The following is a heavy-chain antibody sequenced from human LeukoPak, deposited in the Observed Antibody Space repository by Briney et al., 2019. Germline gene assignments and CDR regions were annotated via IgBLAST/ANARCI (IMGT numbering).Heavy chain of an antibody. CDR3: AKSGYNRFDY. CDR1: GFTFSSCA. Sequence: GGSLRLSCAASGFTFSSCAMSWVRQAPGKGLVWVSRINSDGSSTSYADSVKGRFTISRDNSKNTLYLQMNSLRAEDTAVYYCAKSGYNRFDYWGQGTLVTVSS. D-gene: IGHD5-24*01. CDR2: INSDGSST. J-gene: IGHJ4*02. V-gene: IGHV3-23*01.